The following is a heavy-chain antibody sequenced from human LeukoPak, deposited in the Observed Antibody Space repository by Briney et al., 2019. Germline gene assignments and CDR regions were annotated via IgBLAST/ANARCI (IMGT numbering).Heavy chain of an antibody. Sequence: SETLSLTCTVSGGSITSSSYYWGWLRQPPGKGLEWIGSVYCSGNTYYSSSLKSRVTISVGTSKNQFSLKLSPVTAADTAIYYCTREYGFMTAVFHAFDIWGQGTMVTVSS. CDR3: TREYGFMTAVFHAFDI. V-gene: IGHV4-39*07. CDR2: VYCSGNT. CDR1: GGSITSSSYY. D-gene: IGHD4-17*01. J-gene: IGHJ3*02.